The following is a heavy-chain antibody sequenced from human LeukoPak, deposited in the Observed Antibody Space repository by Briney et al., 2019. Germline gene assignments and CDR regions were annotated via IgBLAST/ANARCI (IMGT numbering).Heavy chain of an antibody. CDR1: GFTFDDYA. CDR3: ARDRVGTTFDY. Sequence: GGSLRLSCAASGFTFDDYAMHWVRQAPGKGLEWVSGISWNSGSIGYADSVKGRFTISRDNAKNSLYLQMNSLRAEDTAVYYCARDRVGTTFDYWGQGTLVTVSS. J-gene: IGHJ4*02. D-gene: IGHD1-26*01. V-gene: IGHV3-9*01. CDR2: ISWNSGSI.